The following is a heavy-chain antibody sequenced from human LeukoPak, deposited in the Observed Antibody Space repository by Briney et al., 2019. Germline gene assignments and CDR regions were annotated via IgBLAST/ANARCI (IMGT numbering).Heavy chain of an antibody. Sequence: GGSLRLSCAASGFTVSSNYMSWVRQAPGKGLEWVWVIYSGGSTYYAVSVKGRFTISRDNSKHMLYFQINSVRADDRAVDYCTSNYYGSGSSYWGQGTLVTVSS. D-gene: IGHD3-10*01. CDR1: GFTVSSNY. CDR3: TSNYYGSGSSY. J-gene: IGHJ4*02. CDR2: IYSGGST. V-gene: IGHV3-66*01.